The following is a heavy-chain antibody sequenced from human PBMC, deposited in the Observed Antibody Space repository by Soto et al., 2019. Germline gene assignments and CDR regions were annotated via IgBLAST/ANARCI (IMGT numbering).Heavy chain of an antibody. CDR2: INPSGGGT. V-gene: IGHV1-46*01. D-gene: IGHD4-17*01. CDR1: GYTFSNYY. CDR3: ARGPKLTEVGDRGYYGMDV. J-gene: IGHJ6*02. Sequence: QVHLVQSGAEVKKPGASVTFPCKASGYTFSNYYMHWVRQAPGQGLGWVGIINPSGGGTTYAQNVQGGVTMTRDTSTSTVYMEMNSLRSEDTAVYYCARGPKLTEVGDRGYYGMDVWGHGTTVTVSS.